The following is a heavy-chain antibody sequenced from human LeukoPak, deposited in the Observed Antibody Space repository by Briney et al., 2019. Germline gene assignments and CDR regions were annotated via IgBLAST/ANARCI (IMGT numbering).Heavy chain of an antibody. CDR3: AKDYDILTGPLGY. D-gene: IGHD3-9*01. CDR2: ISYDGSNK. J-gene: IGHJ4*02. CDR1: GFTFSSYG. V-gene: IGHV3-30*18. Sequence: PGRSLRLSCAASGFTFSSYGMHWVRQAPGKGLEWVAVISYDGSNKYYADSVKGRFTISRDNSKNTLYLQMNSLRAEDTAVYYCAKDYDILTGPLGYWGQGTLVTVSS.